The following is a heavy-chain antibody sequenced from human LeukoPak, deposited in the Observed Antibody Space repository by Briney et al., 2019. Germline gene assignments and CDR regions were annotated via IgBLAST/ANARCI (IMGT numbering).Heavy chain of an antibody. V-gene: IGHV4-4*07. CDR2: IYTSGST. J-gene: IGHJ6*03. Sequence: SETLSLTCTVSGGSISSYYWSWIRQPAGKGLEWIGRIYTSGSTNYNPSLKSRVTMSVDASKNQFSLKLSSVIAADTAVYYCARAGAYCSSTSCYYMDVWGKGTTVTVSS. CDR3: ARAGAYCSSTSCYYMDV. CDR1: GGSISSYY. D-gene: IGHD2-2*01.